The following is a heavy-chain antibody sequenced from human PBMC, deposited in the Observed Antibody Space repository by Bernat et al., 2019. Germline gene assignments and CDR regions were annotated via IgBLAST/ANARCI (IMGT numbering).Heavy chain of an antibody. CDR3: AMYADSNYQSLDY. V-gene: IGHV4-4*01. D-gene: IGHD4-11*01. CDR1: GGSISSSNW. CDR2: IYPRGST. J-gene: IGHJ4*02. Sequence: QVQLQESGPGLVKPSGTLSLTCAVSGGSISSSNWWSWVRQPPGKGLEWIGEIYPRGSTNYQPSLKSRFTISVEKAKNQSSLTLSSVTAADPAVYCWAMYADSNYQSLDYWGQGTLVTVSS.